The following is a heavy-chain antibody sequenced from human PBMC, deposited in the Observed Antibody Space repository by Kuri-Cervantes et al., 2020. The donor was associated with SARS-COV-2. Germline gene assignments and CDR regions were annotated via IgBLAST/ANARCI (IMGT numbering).Heavy chain of an antibody. V-gene: IGHV1-18*01. D-gene: IGHD6-6*01. CDR3: AREGSSSANYYYYYMDV. CDR2: ISAYNGNT. Sequence: ASVKVSCKASGYTFTSYDINWVRQATGQGLEWMGWISAYNGNTNYAQKLQGRVTMTTDTSTSTAYMELRSLRSDDTAVYYCAREGSSSANYYYYYMDVWGKGTTVTVSS. J-gene: IGHJ6*03. CDR1: GYTFTSYD.